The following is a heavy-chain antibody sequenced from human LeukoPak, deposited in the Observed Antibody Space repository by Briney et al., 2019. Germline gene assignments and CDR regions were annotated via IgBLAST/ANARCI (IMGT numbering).Heavy chain of an antibody. CDR3: AQESVAGTYFDS. D-gene: IGHD6-19*01. V-gene: IGHV4-39*01. J-gene: IGHJ4*02. CDR1: GGSISSSSYY. CDR2: IFYSGNT. Sequence: SETLSPTCTVSGGSISSSSYYWGWIRQPPGKGLEWIGSIFYSGNTYYNPSLKSRVTISVDTSKSQFSLRLSSVTAADTAVYYCAQESVAGTYFDSWGQGTLVTVSS.